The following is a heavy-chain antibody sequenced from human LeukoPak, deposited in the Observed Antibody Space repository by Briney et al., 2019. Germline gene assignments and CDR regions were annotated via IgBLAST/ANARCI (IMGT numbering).Heavy chain of an antibody. J-gene: IGHJ4*02. Sequence: SVKVSCRASGGTFSSHAMNWVRQAPGQGLEWMGGIIPILDVRNYAQKFQGRVTITADKSTGTAYMELSSLRSEDTAVYYCAILSDGAYCGGDCFYLDYWGQGTLVTVSS. CDR1: GGTFSSHA. CDR2: IIPILDVR. D-gene: IGHD2-21*02. CDR3: AILSDGAYCGGDCFYLDY. V-gene: IGHV1-69*04.